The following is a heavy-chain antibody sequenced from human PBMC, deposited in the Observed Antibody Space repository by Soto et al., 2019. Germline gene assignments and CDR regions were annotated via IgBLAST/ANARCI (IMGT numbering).Heavy chain of an antibody. CDR3: ARRLSGPKEEYNAYYFYGLDV. J-gene: IGHJ6*02. D-gene: IGHD1-1*01. V-gene: IGHV5-10-1*01. CDR2: IDPSDSYS. Sequence: GESLKISCQASGYRFSNYWITWVRQMPGKGLEWMGTIDPSDSYSNNSPSFQGHVTISTDTSISTAYLHWGSLKASDTAIYYCARRLSGPKEEYNAYYFYGLDVWGHGTTVTVS. CDR1: GYRFSNYW.